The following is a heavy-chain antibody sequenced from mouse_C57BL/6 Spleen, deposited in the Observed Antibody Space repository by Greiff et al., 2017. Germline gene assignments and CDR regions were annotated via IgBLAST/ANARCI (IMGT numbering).Heavy chain of an antibody. J-gene: IGHJ4*01. CDR3: AREGLYAMDY. V-gene: IGHV1-52*01. CDR2: IDPSDSET. CDR1: GYTCTSYW. Sequence: VQLQQPGAELVRPGSSVKLSCKASGYTCTSYWMHWVKQRPIQGLEWIGNIDPSDSETHYNQKFKDKATLTVDKSSSTAYMQLSSLTSEDSAVYYCAREGLYAMDYWGQGTSVTVSS. D-gene: IGHD3-3*01.